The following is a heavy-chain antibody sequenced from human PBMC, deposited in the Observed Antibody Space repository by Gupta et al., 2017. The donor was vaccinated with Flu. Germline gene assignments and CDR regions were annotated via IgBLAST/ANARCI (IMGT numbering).Heavy chain of an antibody. J-gene: IGHJ3*02. Sequence: EVQLVESGGNLVKPGGSLTLSCVASGFIFSDAYMNWVRQAPGKGLEWVGRLKSHTDGGTTDYAPPVRGRFTISRDDSKNTLFLQMRSLKTEDTAVYFCATDSSGGITFDSWGRGTMVTVSS. D-gene: IGHD3-16*01. CDR3: ATDSSGGITFDS. CDR2: LKSHTDGGTT. CDR1: GFIFSDAY. V-gene: IGHV3-15*01.